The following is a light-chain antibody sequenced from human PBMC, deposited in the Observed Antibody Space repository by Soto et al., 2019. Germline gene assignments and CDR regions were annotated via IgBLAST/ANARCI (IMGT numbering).Light chain of an antibody. Sequence: DIQMTQSPYSLSASVGDTVTITCRASQSISTYLNWYQQKPGKAPELLIYAASSLQSGVPLRFTGSGSGTDFTITIISLQPEDFASYYCQQSYTTPLTFGGGTKVEIK. CDR2: AAS. CDR1: QSISTY. CDR3: QQSYTTPLT. J-gene: IGKJ4*01. V-gene: IGKV1-39*01.